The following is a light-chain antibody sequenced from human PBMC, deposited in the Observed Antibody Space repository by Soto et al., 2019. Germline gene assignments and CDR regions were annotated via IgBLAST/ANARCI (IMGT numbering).Light chain of an antibody. Sequence: QSVLTQSSSASASLGSSVKLTCILSSGHNTYIIAWHQQQPGKAPRFLMTLDRSGSYNRGSGVPDRFSGSSSGADRHLTISSLQFEDEGDYCETWYSNTHKVFGGGTKLTVL. CDR2: LDRSGSY. V-gene: IGLV4-60*02. CDR3: ETWYSNTHKV. CDR1: SGHNTYI. J-gene: IGLJ3*02.